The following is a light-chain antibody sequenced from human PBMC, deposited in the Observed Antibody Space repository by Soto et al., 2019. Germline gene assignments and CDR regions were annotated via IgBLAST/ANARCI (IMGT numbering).Light chain of an antibody. CDR2: EVS. J-gene: IGLJ1*01. CDR1: SSDVGGYNY. V-gene: IGLV2-8*01. Sequence: QSVLTQPPSASGPPGQSVTISCTGTSSDVGGYNYVSWYQQHPGKAPKLMIYEVSKRPSGVPDRFSGSKSGNTASLTVSGLQPEDEADYYCSSYAGSNKSVFGTGTKVTV. CDR3: SSYAGSNKSV.